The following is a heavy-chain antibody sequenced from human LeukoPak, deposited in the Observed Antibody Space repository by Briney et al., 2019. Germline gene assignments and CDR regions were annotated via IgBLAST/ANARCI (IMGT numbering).Heavy chain of an antibody. Sequence: ASVSVSFKASVYIFTKYYIHWVRRAPGQGLEWMGRINPSSGTTSYPQKFQGRVTMTRDTSTTTVYLDLSRLRSDDTALYYCARDRAFAGTKEDAFDNWGQGTMVTVSS. V-gene: IGHV1-46*01. CDR1: VYIFTKYY. CDR2: INPSSGTT. D-gene: IGHD3-3*02. CDR3: ARDRAFAGTKEDAFDN. J-gene: IGHJ3*02.